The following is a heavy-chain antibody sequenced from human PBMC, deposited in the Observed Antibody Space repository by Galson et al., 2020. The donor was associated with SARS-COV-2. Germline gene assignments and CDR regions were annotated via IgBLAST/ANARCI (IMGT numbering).Heavy chain of an antibody. D-gene: IGHD2-15*01. CDR2: IYYSGST. J-gene: IGHJ6*02. Sequence: SETLSLTCTVSGGSISSYYWSWIRQPPGKGLEWIGYIYYSGSTNYNPSLKSRVTISVDTSKNQFSLKLSSVTAADTAVYYCASGLGYCSGGGCYYYGMDVWGQGTTVTVSS. CDR3: ASGLGYCSGGGCYYYGMDV. CDR1: GGSISSYY. V-gene: IGHV4-59*01.